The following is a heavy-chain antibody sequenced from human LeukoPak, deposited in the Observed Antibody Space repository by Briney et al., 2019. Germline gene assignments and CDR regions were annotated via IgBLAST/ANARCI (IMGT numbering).Heavy chain of an antibody. J-gene: IGHJ4*02. Sequence: SETLSLTCTVSGGSISSSPYYWGWIRQPPGKGLEWIGSIYYSGTTHYSPSLESRVTISVDTSKNQFSLKLSSVTAADTAVYYCARGMATIALDYWGQGTLVTVSS. D-gene: IGHD5-24*01. V-gene: IGHV4-39*07. CDR1: GGSISSSPYY. CDR2: IYYSGTT. CDR3: ARGMATIALDY.